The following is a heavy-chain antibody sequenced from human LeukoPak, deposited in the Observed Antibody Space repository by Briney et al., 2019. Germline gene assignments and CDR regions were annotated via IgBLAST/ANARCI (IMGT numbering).Heavy chain of an antibody. CDR3: ASTPRIDDYYYYMDV. Sequence: SETLSLTCTVSGGSISSSSYYCGWIRQPPGKGLEWIGSIYYSGSTYYNPSLKSRVTISVDTSKNQFSLKLSSVTAADTAVYYCASTPRIDDYYYYMDVWGKGTTVTVSS. CDR1: GGSISSSSYY. J-gene: IGHJ6*03. V-gene: IGHV4-39*01. D-gene: IGHD3-9*01. CDR2: IYYSGST.